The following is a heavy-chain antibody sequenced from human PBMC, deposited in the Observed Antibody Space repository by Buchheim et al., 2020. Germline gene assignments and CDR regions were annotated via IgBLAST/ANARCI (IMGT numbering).Heavy chain of an antibody. CDR3: ARDSAYSSGWYIVFDY. D-gene: IGHD6-19*01. CDR1: GFTFSSYS. Sequence: EVQLVESGGGLVQPGGSLRLSCAASGFTFSSYSMNWVRQAPGKGLEWVSYISSSSSTIYYADSVKGRFTISRDNSKNSLYLQLNRLRAKNTAVYYCARDSAYSSGWYIVFDYGGQGTL. CDR2: ISSSSSTI. J-gene: IGHJ4*02. V-gene: IGHV3-48*01.